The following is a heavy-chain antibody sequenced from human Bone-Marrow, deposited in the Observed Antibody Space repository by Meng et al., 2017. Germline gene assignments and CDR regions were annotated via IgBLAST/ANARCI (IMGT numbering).Heavy chain of an antibody. V-gene: IGHV1-8*01. CDR1: GFTFSGHD. J-gene: IGHJ3*01. D-gene: IGHD6-19*01. CDR3: ARGFIALAGENAFDV. CDR2: LNPDNGDT. Sequence: QGQLVQCGAGGKSPGASVKVSCESPGFTFSGHDINWVRQTSGQGLEWLGRLNPDNGDTGYAHEFQGRVSISTDTSMTTAYMELSGLRSEDTAVYYCARGFIALAGENAFDVWGPGTVVTVSS.